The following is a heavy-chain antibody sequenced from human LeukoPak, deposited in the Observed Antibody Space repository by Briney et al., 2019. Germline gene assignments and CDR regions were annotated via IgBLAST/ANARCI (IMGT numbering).Heavy chain of an antibody. D-gene: IGHD5-18*01. V-gene: IGHV4-38-2*02. J-gene: IGHJ4*02. CDR3: ARAFSLLIVDTAMGYFDY. CDR2: IYHSGIT. CDR1: GYSIRSGFY. Sequence: SETLSLTCTVSGYSIRSGFYWGWIRQPPGKGLEWIGNIYHSGITYYTPSLKSRVTISVDTSKNQFSLKLSSVTAADTAVYYCARAFSLLIVDTAMGYFDYWGQGTLVTVSS.